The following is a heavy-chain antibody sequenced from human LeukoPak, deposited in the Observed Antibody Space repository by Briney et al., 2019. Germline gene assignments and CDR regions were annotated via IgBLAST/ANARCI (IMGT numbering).Heavy chain of an antibody. V-gene: IGHV3-53*01. D-gene: IGHD3-3*01. Sequence: PGGSLRLSCAASGFTVSSNYMSWVRQAPGKGLEWVSVIYSGGSTYYADSVKGRFTISRDNSKNTLYLQMNSLRAEDTAVYYRARDWSHRCFDYWGQGTLVTVSS. CDR3: ARDWSHRCFDY. CDR1: GFTVSSNY. CDR2: IYSGGST. J-gene: IGHJ4*02.